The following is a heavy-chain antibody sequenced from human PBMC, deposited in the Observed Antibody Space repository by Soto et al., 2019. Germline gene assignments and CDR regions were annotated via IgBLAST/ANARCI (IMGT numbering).Heavy chain of an antibody. CDR2: FDPEDGET. CDR3: ATGYYGSGSYYLGGPYYYYYMDV. CDR1: GYTLTELS. V-gene: IGHV1-24*01. D-gene: IGHD3-10*01. J-gene: IGHJ6*03. Sequence: GASVKVSCKVSGYTLTELSMHWVRQAPGKGLEWMGGFDPEDGETIYAQKFQGRVTMTEDTSTDTAYMELGSLRSEDTAVYYCATGYYGSGSYYLGGPYYYYYMDVWGKGTTVTVSS.